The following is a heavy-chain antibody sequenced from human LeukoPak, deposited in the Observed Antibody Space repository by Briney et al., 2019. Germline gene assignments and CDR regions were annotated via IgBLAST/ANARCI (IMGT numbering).Heavy chain of an antibody. V-gene: IGHV1-24*01. CDR3: ATGIWAAAGKGNDY. CDR1: GYTLTELS. CDR2: FDPEDGET. D-gene: IGHD6-13*01. Sequence: ASVKVSCKVSGYTLTELSMHWVRQAPGKGLEWMGGFDPEDGETIYAQKFQGRVTMTEDTSTDTAYMELSSLRSEDTAVYYCATGIWAAAGKGNDYWGQGTLVTVSS. J-gene: IGHJ4*02.